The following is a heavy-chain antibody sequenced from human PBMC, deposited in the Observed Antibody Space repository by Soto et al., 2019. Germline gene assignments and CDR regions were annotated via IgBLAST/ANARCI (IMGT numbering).Heavy chain of an antibody. D-gene: IGHD3-9*01. V-gene: IGHV4-39*01. J-gene: IGHJ4*02. CDR3: ARLDYDILTGYTHTIDY. CDR1: GGSISSSSYY. CDR2: IYYSGST. Sequence: SETLSLTCTVSGGSISSSSYYWGWIRQPPGKGLEWIGSIYYSGSTYYNPSLKSRVTISVDTSKNQFSLKLSSVTAADTAVYYCARLDYDILTGYTHTIDYWGQGTLVTVSS.